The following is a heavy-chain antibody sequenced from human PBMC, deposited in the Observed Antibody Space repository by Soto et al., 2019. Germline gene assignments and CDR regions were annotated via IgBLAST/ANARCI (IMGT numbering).Heavy chain of an antibody. CDR2: ISSSSSTI. Sequence: HPGGSLRLSCAASGFTFSSYSMNWVRQAPGKGLEWVSYISSSSSTIYYADSVKGRFTISRDNAKNSLYLQMNSLRDEDTAVYYCARGRPYYYDSSGYYYFDYWGQGTLVTVSS. J-gene: IGHJ4*02. CDR3: ARGRPYYYDSSGYYYFDY. V-gene: IGHV3-48*02. CDR1: GFTFSSYS. D-gene: IGHD3-22*01.